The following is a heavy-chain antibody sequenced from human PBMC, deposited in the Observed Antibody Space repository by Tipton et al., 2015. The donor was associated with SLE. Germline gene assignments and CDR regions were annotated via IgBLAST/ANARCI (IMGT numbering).Heavy chain of an antibody. D-gene: IGHD5-12*01. CDR2: ISSSSSYI. V-gene: IGHV3-21*01. CDR1: GFTFSSYS. Sequence: GSLRLSCAASGFTFSSYSMNWVRQAPGKGLEWVSSISSSSSYIYYADSVKGRFTISRDNAKNSLYLQMNSLRAEDTAVYYCARGRQWLNYFDYWGQGTLVTVSS. J-gene: IGHJ4*02. CDR3: ARGRQWLNYFDY.